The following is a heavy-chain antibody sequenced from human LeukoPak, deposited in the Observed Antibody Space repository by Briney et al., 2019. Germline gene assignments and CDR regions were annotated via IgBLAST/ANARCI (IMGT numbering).Heavy chain of an antibody. CDR1: GFTFSDYY. CDR3: ARASRYDLNWFDP. Sequence: GGSLRLSFAPSGFTFSDYYMSWIRQAPGKGLEWVSYISSSGSTIYYADSVKGRFTISRDNAKNSLYLQMNSLRAEDTAVYYCARASRYDLNWFDPWGQGTLVTVSS. D-gene: IGHD3-16*01. V-gene: IGHV3-11*04. J-gene: IGHJ5*02. CDR2: ISSSGSTI.